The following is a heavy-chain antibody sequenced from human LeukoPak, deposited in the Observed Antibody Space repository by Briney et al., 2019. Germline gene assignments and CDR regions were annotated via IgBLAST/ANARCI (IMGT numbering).Heavy chain of an antibody. CDR2: ISWNSGSI. V-gene: IGHV3-9*03. CDR1: GFTFDDYA. J-gene: IGHJ4*02. CDR3: AKSRDYYYRSGNFDY. Sequence: GRSLRLSCAASGFTFDDYAMHWVRQAPGKGLEWVSGISWNSGSIGYADSVKGRFTISRDNAKNSLYLQMNSLRAEDMALYYCAKSRDYYYRSGNFDYWGQGTLVTVSS. D-gene: IGHD3-10*01.